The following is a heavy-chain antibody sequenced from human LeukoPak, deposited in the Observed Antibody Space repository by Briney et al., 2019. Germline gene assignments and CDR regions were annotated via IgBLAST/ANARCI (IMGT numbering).Heavy chain of an antibody. D-gene: IGHD3-9*01. CDR3: ARQGVLRYFDWLGGWFDP. CDR1: GGSISSSRYY. V-gene: IGHV4-39*01. CDR2: IYYSGST. Sequence: SETLSLTCTVSGGSISSSRYYWGWLRQPPGKGLEWIVSIYYSGSTYYNPSLKSRVTISVDTSKNQFSLKLSSVTAADTAVYYCARQGVLRYFDWLGGWFDPWGQGTLVTVSS. J-gene: IGHJ5*02.